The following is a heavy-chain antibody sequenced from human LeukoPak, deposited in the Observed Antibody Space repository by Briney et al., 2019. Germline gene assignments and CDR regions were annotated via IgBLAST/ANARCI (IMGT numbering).Heavy chain of an antibody. V-gene: IGHV4-31*03. D-gene: IGHD3-3*01. CDR1: GGSISSGGYY. J-gene: IGHJ5*02. CDR2: IYYSGST. Sequence: PSQTLSLTCTVSGGSISSGGYYWSWIRQHPGKGLEWIGYIYYSGSTYYNPSLKSRVTISVDTSKNQFSLKLSSVTAADTAVYYCAREGGRRITIFGVVTEAWFDPWGQGILVTVSS. CDR3: AREGGRRITIFGVVTEAWFDP.